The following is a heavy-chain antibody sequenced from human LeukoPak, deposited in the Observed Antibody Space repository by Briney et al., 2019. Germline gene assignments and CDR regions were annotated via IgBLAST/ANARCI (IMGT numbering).Heavy chain of an antibody. V-gene: IGHV3-43*01. J-gene: IGHJ4*02. CDR1: GITFDDYT. CDR2: FSWDGGST. D-gene: IGHD5-18*01. Sequence: GGSLRLSCAASGITFDDYTKHWVRQAPGKGLEWVSLFSWDGGSTYYADSVKGRFTISRDNSKNSLYLQMNSLRTEDTALYYCAKDLRRGYSYGFFDYWGQGTLVTVSS. CDR3: AKDLRRGYSYGFFDY.